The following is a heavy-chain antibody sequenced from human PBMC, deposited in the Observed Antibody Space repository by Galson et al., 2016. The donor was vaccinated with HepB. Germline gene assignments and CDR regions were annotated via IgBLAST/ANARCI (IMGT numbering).Heavy chain of an antibody. CDR1: GFNFNDYY. V-gene: IGHV3-11*01. CDR3: ARDHGFWSCYAPFDY. CDR2: ISGSGGIT. D-gene: IGHD3-3*01. J-gene: IGHJ4*02. Sequence: SLRLSCAASGFNFNDYYISWVRQAPGKGLEWVAQISGSGGITNYADSVKGRFTISRDNARNSLYLQMNSLRAEDTALYYCARDHGFWSCYAPFDYWGQGTPVTVSS.